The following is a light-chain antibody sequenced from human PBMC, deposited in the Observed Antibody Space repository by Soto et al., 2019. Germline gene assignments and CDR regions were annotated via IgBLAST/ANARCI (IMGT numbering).Light chain of an antibody. CDR3: QHRGKWPRT. J-gene: IGKJ2*01. Sequence: ENALRQSPATMSLSPGERDTLSCWASQSVSRYLAWYQQKPGQAPRLLIYGASNRATGIPARFSGSGSGTDFSLTISSLESEDFAVYYCQHRGKWPRTFGQGTKLEIK. V-gene: IGKV3-11*01. CDR1: QSVSRY. CDR2: GAS.